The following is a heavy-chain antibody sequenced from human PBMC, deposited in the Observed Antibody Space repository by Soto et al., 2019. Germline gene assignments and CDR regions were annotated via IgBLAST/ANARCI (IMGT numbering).Heavy chain of an antibody. V-gene: IGHV1-69*06. Sequence: SVKVSCKASGGTFSSYAISCVRQAPGQGLEWMGGIIPIFGTANYAQKFQGRVTITADKSTSTAYMELSSLRSEDTAVYYCARDFGSPSSPFDYWGQGTLVTVSS. J-gene: IGHJ4*02. CDR1: GGTFSSYA. CDR2: IIPIFGTA. CDR3: ARDFGSPSSPFDY. D-gene: IGHD2-15*01.